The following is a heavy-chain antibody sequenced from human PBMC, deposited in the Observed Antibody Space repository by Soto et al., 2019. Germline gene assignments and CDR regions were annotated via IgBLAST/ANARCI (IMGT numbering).Heavy chain of an antibody. V-gene: IGHV1-18*01. CDR3: ARGRITIFGVVINGMDV. CDR1: GYTFTSYG. Sequence: GASGKVSCKATGYTFTSYGISCVRQAPGQGLEWMGWISAYNGNTNYAQKLQGRVTMTTDTSTRTAYMELRSLRSDDTAVYYCARGRITIFGVVINGMDVWGQGTTVTVSS. J-gene: IGHJ6*02. D-gene: IGHD3-3*01. CDR2: ISAYNGNT.